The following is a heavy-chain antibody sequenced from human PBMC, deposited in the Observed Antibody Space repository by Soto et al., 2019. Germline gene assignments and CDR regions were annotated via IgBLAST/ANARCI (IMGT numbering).Heavy chain of an antibody. CDR1: GFTFNNYA. Sequence: LRLSCAASGFTFNNYAMNWVRQAPGKGMEWVSGISGSGGTTYYADSVKGRFTISRDNSKNTLYLQMNSLRAEDTAVYYCAKDRGAAAGAWFDPWGQGTLVTVSS. CDR2: ISGSGGTT. CDR3: AKDRGAAAGAWFDP. D-gene: IGHD6-13*01. V-gene: IGHV3-23*01. J-gene: IGHJ5*02.